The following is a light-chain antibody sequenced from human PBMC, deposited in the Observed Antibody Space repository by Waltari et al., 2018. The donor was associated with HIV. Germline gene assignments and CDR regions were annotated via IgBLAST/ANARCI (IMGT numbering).Light chain of an antibody. CDR2: DND. V-gene: IGLV3-21*04. CDR1: NIGSKK. Sequence: SYVLTQPPSVSVAPGKAANIPCGGNNIGSKKVTWYQQKPGQAPVLVIYDNDARPSGIPERFSGSNSGNSATLTITRVEGGDEADYYCHVWDTRNVIFGGGTRLTVL. J-gene: IGLJ2*01. CDR3: HVWDTRNVI.